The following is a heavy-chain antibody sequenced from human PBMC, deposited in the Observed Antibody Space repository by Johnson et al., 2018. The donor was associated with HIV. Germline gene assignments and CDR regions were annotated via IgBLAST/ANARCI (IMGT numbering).Heavy chain of an antibody. Sequence: VQLVESGGGLVQPGGSLRLSCAASGFTFSSYWMTWVRQAPGKGLAWVANIKQDGSEKYYVDSVKGRFTISRDNAKSSLYLQMNSLRAEDTAVYYCARLQSGVADDAFDIWGQGTTVTVSS. D-gene: IGHD2-15*01. V-gene: IGHV3-7*05. CDR1: GFTFSSYW. CDR3: ARLQSGVADDAFDI. CDR2: IKQDGSEK. J-gene: IGHJ3*02.